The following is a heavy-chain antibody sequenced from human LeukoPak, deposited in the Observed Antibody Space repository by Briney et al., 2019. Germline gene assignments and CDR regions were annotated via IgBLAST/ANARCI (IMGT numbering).Heavy chain of an antibody. V-gene: IGHV3-30*03. CDR3: ARAYTAMVLYYFDY. Sequence: GGSLRLSCVASEFTFSSYSMIWVRQAPGKGLEWVAVISYDGSNKYYADSVKGRFTISRDNSKNTLYLQMNSLRAEDTAVYYCARAYTAMVLYYFDYWGQGTLVTVSS. CDR2: ISYDGSNK. CDR1: EFTFSSYS. J-gene: IGHJ4*02. D-gene: IGHD5-18*01.